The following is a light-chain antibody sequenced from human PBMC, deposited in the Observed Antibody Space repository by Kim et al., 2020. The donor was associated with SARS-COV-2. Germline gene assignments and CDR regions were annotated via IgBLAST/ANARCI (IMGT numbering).Light chain of an antibody. CDR1: NWGDKY. CDR2: KER. CDR3: QAWESSSGYV. Sequence: SPEEKASITCAGENWGDKYAWSDQQKTRASPVGAIYKERTRPPGISERFSGSNCGNTATLTISGTQAMDEAHFYCQAWESSSGYVFGTGTKVTVL. J-gene: IGLJ1*01. V-gene: IGLV3-1*01.